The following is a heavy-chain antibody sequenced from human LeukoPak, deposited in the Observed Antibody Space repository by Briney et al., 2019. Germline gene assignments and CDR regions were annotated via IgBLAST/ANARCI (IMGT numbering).Heavy chain of an antibody. D-gene: IGHD3-22*01. CDR3: ARMPLYPSSYYYDSSGYYPLLDY. CDR1: GYTFTGYY. J-gene: IGHJ4*02. Sequence: GASVKVSCKASGYTFTGYYMHWVRQAPGQGLEWMGWINPNSGGTNYAQKFQGRVTMTRDTSISTAYMELSRLRSDDTAVYYCARMPLYPSSYYYDSSGYYPLLDYWGQGTLVTVSS. CDR2: INPNSGGT. V-gene: IGHV1-2*02.